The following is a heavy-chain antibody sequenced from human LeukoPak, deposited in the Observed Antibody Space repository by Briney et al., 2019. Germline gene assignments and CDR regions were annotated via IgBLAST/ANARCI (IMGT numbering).Heavy chain of an antibody. V-gene: IGHV4-59*01. CDR2: TYNSGST. J-gene: IGHJ3*02. CDR1: GGSISSYQ. D-gene: IGHD3-3*01. CDR3: AGGIFGVVINAFHI. Sequence: PSETLSLTCTVSGGSISSYQWSWIRQPPGKGLEWIGDTYNSGSTNHNPCLKSRVTISVDTSKTQFSLKLRYVNAADTAVYYCAGGIFGVVINAFHIWGQGTMVNVSS.